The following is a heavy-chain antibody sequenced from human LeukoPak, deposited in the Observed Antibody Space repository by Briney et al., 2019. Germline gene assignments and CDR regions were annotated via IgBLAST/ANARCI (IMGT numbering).Heavy chain of an antibody. CDR1: GFTFSSYA. V-gene: IGHV3-23*01. D-gene: IGHD3-3*01. J-gene: IGHJ4*02. Sequence: GGSLRLSCAASGFTFSSYAMSWVRQAPGKGLEWVSAISGSGGSTYYADSVKGRFTISRDNSKNTLHLQMNSLRAEDTAVYYCAKDQYYDFWSGYYNAFDYWGQGTLVTVSS. CDR3: AKDQYYDFWSGYYNAFDY. CDR2: ISGSGGST.